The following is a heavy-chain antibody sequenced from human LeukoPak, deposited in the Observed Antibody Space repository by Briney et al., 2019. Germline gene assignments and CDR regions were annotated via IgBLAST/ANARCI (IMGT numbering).Heavy chain of an antibody. J-gene: IGHJ4*02. V-gene: IGHV3-33*03. CDR3: AKRADSSSHSSDY. CDR1: GFTFSSYG. CDR2: IWYDGSNK. D-gene: IGHD3-22*01. Sequence: GRSLRLSCAASGFTFSSYGMHWVRQAPGKGLEWVAVIWYDGSNKYYADSVKGRFTISRDNAKNSLYLQMDSLRAEDTAVYYCAKRADSSSHSSDYWGQGTLVTVSS.